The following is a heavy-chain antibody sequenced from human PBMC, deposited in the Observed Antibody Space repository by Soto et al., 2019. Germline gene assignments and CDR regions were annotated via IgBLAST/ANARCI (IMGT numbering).Heavy chain of an antibody. CDR3: ARGDATKIVVTTYYAMDV. D-gene: IGHD3-22*01. CDR1: GGSLSNFG. CDR2: IIPVFGTP. J-gene: IGHJ6*02. Sequence: QVQLVQSGAEVKKPGSSVKVSCTASGGSLSNFGISWVRQAPGQGLEWMGAIIPVFGTPNYAQKFQDRVTINADESTTTVYMEVRSLTSEDTAVYYCARGDATKIVVTTYYAMDVWGQGTTVIVSS. V-gene: IGHV1-69*12.